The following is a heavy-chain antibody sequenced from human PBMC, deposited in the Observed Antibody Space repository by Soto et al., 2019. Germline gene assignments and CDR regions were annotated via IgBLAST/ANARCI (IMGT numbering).Heavy chain of an antibody. CDR3: AKETQQQLVPEFDY. V-gene: IGHV3-23*01. D-gene: IGHD6-13*01. CDR1: GFTFSSYA. J-gene: IGHJ4*02. CDR2: ISGSGGST. Sequence: GESLKISCAASGFTFSSYAMSWVRQAPGKGLEWVSAISGSGGSTYYADSVKGRFTISRDNSKNTLYLQMNSLRAEDTAVYYCAKETQQQLVPEFDYWGQGTLVTVSS.